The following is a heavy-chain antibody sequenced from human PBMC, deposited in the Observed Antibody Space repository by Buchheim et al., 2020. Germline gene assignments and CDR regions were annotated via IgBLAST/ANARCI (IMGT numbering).Heavy chain of an antibody. CDR2: INPSGGSQ. Sequence: QVQLVQSGAEVKKPGASVKVSCKASGYTFTSYYMHWVRQAPGQGLEWLGIINPSGGSQSYAQKFQGRVTMTRDTSTSTVYRELSSLRSEDTAVYYCAIAARRSPVYYYYGGMDVWGQGTT. D-gene: IGHD3-16*02. CDR3: AIAARRSPVYYYYGGMDV. CDR1: GYTFTSYY. V-gene: IGHV1-46*01. J-gene: IGHJ6*02.